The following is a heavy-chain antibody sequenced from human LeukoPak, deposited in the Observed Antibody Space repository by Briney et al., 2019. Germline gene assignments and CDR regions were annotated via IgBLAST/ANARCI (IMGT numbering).Heavy chain of an antibody. CDR3: SRRFFDRLAHDY. J-gene: IGHJ4*01. Sequence: KPSETLSLTCTVSGGSIGVTNYYWGWFRQPPGKGLEWIGSIFYSGSTFYNPSFQSRITISVDTSKNQFSLKLGSVTAADTAVYYCSRRFFDRLAHDYWGRGSLVTVSS. CDR2: IFYSGST. V-gene: IGHV4-39*01. D-gene: IGHD3/OR15-3a*01. CDR1: GGSIGVTNYY.